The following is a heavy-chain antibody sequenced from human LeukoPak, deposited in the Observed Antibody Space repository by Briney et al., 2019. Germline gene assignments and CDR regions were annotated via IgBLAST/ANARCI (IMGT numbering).Heavy chain of an antibody. J-gene: IGHJ4*02. CDR1: GYSFTSYW. Sequence: GESLKISCKASGYSFTSYWIGWVRQAPGQGLEWMGWITPSGGTNYPQKFQGRVAITRDTSITTAYMDLSRLTSDDTAVYYCARDRYGDGFAHFDYWGQGALVTVSS. D-gene: IGHD5-24*01. CDR3: ARDRYGDGFAHFDY. V-gene: IGHV1-2*02. CDR2: ITPSGGT.